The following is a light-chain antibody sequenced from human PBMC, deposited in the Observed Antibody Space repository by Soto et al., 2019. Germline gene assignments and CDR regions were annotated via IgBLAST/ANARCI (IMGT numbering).Light chain of an antibody. CDR1: SSDVGGYNY. CDR2: EVS. CDR3: SSYSVTSAVV. V-gene: IGLV2-14*03. Sequence: QSALTQPASVSGSPGQSITISCTGTSSDVGGYNYVSWYQQHPGKAPKLMIYEVSNWPSGVSNRFSGSKSGNTASLTISGLQAEDEADYYCSSYSVTSAVVFGGGTKVTVL. J-gene: IGLJ2*01.